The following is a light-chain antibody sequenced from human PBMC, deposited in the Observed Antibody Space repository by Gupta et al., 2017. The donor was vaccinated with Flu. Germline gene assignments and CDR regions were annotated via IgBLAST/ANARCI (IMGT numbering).Light chain of an antibody. CDR3: ATWDDTLNRQV. Sequence: QSVLTQPPSASGTPRQRVTISCSGSRSDIGSNIVNWYQQVPGTAPRLLIYVNNKRPLGVPDRVSGSKSGTSASLAISGLQSEDEADYFCATWDDTLNRQVFGGGTKLTVL. V-gene: IGLV1-44*01. CDR1: RSDIGSNI. J-gene: IGLJ3*02. CDR2: VNN.